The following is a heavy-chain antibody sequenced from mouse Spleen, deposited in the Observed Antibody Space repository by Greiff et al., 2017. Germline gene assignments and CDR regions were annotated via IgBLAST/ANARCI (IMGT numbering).Heavy chain of an antibody. J-gene: IGHJ2*01. CDR2: ISSGSSTI. D-gene: IGHD1-1*01. CDR3: ARGYYGSSLYFDY. CDR1: GFTFSSFG. Sequence: EVQLVESGGGLVQPGGSRKLSCAASGFTFSSFGMHWVRQAPEKGLEWVAYISSGSSTIYYADTVKGRFTISRDNPKNTLFLQMTSLRSEDTAMYYCARGYYGSSLYFDYWGQGTTLTVSS. V-gene: IGHV5-17*02.